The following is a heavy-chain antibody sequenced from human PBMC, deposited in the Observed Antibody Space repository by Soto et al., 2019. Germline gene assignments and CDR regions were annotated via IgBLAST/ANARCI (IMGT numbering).Heavy chain of an antibody. Sequence: QVQLVQSGAEVKKPGASVKVSCKASGYTFTSYGISWVRQAPGQGLEWMGWISAYNGNTNYEQKLQGRVTMTTDTDTSKAYMEVRSLRSDDTDVYYCARDRGSYALDYWGQGTLVTVSS. CDR1: GYTFTSYG. D-gene: IGHD1-26*01. V-gene: IGHV1-18*01. J-gene: IGHJ4*02. CDR3: ARDRGSYALDY. CDR2: ISAYNGNT.